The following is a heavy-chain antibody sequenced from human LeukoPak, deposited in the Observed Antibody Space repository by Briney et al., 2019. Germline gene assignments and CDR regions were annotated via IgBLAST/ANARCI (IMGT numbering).Heavy chain of an antibody. Sequence: GGSLRLSCAASGFTFSSYGMHWVRRAPGKGLEWVAVIWYDGSNKYYADSVKGRFTISRDNSKNTLYLQMNSLRAEDTAVYYCARDGFLGYFDWLFTFDYWGQGTLVTVSS. CDR3: ARDGFLGYFDWLFTFDY. CDR1: GFTFSSYG. J-gene: IGHJ4*02. V-gene: IGHV3-33*01. D-gene: IGHD3-9*01. CDR2: IWYDGSNK.